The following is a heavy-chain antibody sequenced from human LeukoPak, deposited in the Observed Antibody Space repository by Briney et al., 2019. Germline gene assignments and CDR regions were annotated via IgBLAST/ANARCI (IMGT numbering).Heavy chain of an antibody. Sequence: PSETLSLTCAVYGGSFSGYYWSWIRQPPGKGLEWIGEINHSGSTNFNPSLKSRVTISVDTSKNQFSLKLSSVTAADTAMYYCARHLVGATAFDYWGQGTLVTVSS. CDR2: INHSGST. CDR3: ARHLVGATAFDY. V-gene: IGHV4-34*01. D-gene: IGHD1-26*01. CDR1: GGSFSGYY. J-gene: IGHJ4*02.